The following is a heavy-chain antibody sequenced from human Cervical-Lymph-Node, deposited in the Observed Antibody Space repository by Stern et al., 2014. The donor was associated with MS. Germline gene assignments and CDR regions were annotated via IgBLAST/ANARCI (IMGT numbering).Heavy chain of an antibody. Sequence: QLVQSGAEVKKPGSSMKVSCKASGGTFSTIEISWVRQAPGQGLEWLGGIIPLFGTTNYAQKVQGRATIVADESTNTVNMELSSLRSEDTAVYYCVRDQGGIAASWGQGTLVTVSS. V-gene: IGHV1-69*01. CDR1: GGTFSTIE. J-gene: IGHJ4*02. D-gene: IGHD6-13*01. CDR3: VRDQGGIAAS. CDR2: IIPLFGTT.